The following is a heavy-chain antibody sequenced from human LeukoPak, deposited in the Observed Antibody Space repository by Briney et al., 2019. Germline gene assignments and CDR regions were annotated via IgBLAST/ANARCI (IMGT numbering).Heavy chain of an antibody. CDR1: GFTFSSYA. D-gene: IGHD6-13*01. Sequence: PGGSLRLSCAASGFTFSSYAMSWVRQAPGKGLEWVSAISGSGGSTYYADSVKGRFTISRDNSKNTLYLQMNSPRAEDTAVYYCANSHGGSSWYKWVLSDCYYGMDVWGQGTTVTVSS. V-gene: IGHV3-23*01. CDR2: ISGSGGST. CDR3: ANSHGGSSWYKWVLSDCYYGMDV. J-gene: IGHJ6*02.